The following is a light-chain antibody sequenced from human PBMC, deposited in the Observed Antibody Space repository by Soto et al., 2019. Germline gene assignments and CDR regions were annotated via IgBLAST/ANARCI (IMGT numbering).Light chain of an antibody. CDR3: SSYTSGSAWV. J-gene: IGLJ3*02. CDR2: EVS. CDR1: SSDVGGYDY. V-gene: IGLV2-14*01. Sequence: QSALTQPASVSGSPGQSITISCTGTSSDVGGYDYVSWYQQHPGKTPKLIIYEVSNRPSGISNRFSGSKSAYTASLTISGLQTEDEADYYCSSYTSGSAWVFGGETNFTVL.